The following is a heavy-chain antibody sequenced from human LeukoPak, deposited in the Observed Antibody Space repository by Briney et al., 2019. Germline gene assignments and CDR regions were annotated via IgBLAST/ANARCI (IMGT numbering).Heavy chain of an antibody. V-gene: IGHV3-49*04. Sequence: GGSLRLSRTASGFTFGDYGMSWVRQAPGKGLEWVGFIRSRAYGETTDYAASVKGRFIISRGDFKTIAYLQMNSLTAEDTAVYYCTRVVVTQRWSFDYWGQGTLVTVSS. CDR3: TRVVVTQRWSFDY. CDR1: GFTFGDYG. CDR2: IRSRAYGETT. D-gene: IGHD2-15*01. J-gene: IGHJ4*02.